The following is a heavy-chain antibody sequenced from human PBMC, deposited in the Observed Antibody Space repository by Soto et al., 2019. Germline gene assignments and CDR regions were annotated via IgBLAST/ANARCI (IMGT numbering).Heavy chain of an antibody. CDR2: ISTYNGDT. CDR1: GYTFNRSG. Sequence: SVKVSCKASGYTFNRSGIRWVRQAPGQGLEWMGWISTYNGDTNYAQTFQGRVTMTTDTSTSTVHMEVRSLRSDDTAVYYCAREGGAPYYYYGMDVWGQGTPVTVS. V-gene: IGHV1-18*01. CDR3: AREGGAPYYYYGMDV. J-gene: IGHJ6*02. D-gene: IGHD3-10*01.